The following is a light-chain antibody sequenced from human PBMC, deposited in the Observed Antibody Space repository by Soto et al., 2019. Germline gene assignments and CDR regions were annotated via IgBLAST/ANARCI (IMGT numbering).Light chain of an antibody. J-gene: IGLJ2*01. V-gene: IGLV1-44*01. CDR3: AAWDGSLNAVL. CDR2: TND. Sequence: QSVLTQPPSASGTPGQRVTISCSGSSSNIGTNTVNWYRQLPGTAPTLLIYTNDQRPSGVPDRFSGSMSGTSASLAINGLQSEDEADYYCAAWDGSLNAVLFGGGTKLTVL. CDR1: SSNIGTNT.